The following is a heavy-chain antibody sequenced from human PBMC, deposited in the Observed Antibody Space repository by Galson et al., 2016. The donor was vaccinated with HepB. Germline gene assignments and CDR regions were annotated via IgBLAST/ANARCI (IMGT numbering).Heavy chain of an antibody. J-gene: IGHJ5*02. Sequence: SLRLSCAVSGFTLSGSALHWVRQASGKGLEWVGRIRSRLGDYTTTYAASVKGRFSISRDDSKNMAYLKMSSLQTDDSARYYCTIGSHAPWGQGTLVTVSS. V-gene: IGHV3-73*01. CDR2: IRSRLGDYTT. CDR3: TIGSHAP. CDR1: GFTLSGSA.